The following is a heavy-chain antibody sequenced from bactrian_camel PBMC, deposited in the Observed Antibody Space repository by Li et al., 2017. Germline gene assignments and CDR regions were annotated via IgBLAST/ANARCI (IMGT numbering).Heavy chain of an antibody. CDR3: AAGPRLYGGSWSFPGWYKY. D-gene: IGHD6*01. CDR2: INSETLT. CDR1: GFSVSSRY. Sequence: EVQLVESGGGTVQAGGTLRLSCAASGFSVSSRYMGWLRQAPDKEREAIASINSETLTNYADSVKGRFTVSKDNAKNTLYLQMSSLKPEDTGMYYCAAGPRLYGGSWSFPGWYKYWGQGTQVTVS. J-gene: IGHJ4*01. V-gene: IGHV3S67*01.